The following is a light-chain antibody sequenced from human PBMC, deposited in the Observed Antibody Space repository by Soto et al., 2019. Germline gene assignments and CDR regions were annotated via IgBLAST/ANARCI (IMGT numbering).Light chain of an antibody. V-gene: IGKV3-11*01. CDR2: SAS. Sequence: VVLTQSPATLSVSPGERATLSCRASQSVSSNLAWYQQKPGQAPRPLIYSASDRAPGIPARFSGSGSGADFTLTISSLEPEDFAVYYCQERNRWPRGTFGAGTKVDIK. CDR3: QERNRWPRGT. J-gene: IGKJ4*01. CDR1: QSVSSN.